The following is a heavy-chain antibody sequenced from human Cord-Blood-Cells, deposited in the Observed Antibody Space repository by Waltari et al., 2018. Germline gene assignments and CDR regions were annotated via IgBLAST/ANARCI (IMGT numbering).Heavy chain of an antibody. CDR1: GGSFSGYY. D-gene: IGHD1-7*01. V-gene: IGHV4-34*01. Sequence: QVQLQQWGAGLLKPSETLSLTYAVYGGSFSGYYWSWIRQPPGKGLEWIGEINHSGSTNYNPSLKSRVTISVDTSKNQFSLKLSSVTAADTAVYYCARFRVSTILRGTNWFDPWGQGTMVTVSS. CDR2: INHSGST. CDR3: ARFRVSTILRGTNWFDP. J-gene: IGHJ5*02.